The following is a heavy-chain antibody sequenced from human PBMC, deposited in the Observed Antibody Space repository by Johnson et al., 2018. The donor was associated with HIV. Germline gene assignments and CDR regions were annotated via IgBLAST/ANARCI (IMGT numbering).Heavy chain of an antibody. J-gene: IGHJ3*02. CDR1: GFTVSSNY. V-gene: IGHV3-66*01. D-gene: IGHD2-15*01. Sequence: EVQLVESGGGLVQPGGSLRLSCAASGFTVSSNYMSWVRQAPGKGLEWVSVIYSGGSTYYADSVKGRFTISRDTSKNTLYLQMNSLRAEDTAVYYCARSQVAATSEGAFDIWGQGTMVTVSS. CDR3: ARSQVAATSEGAFDI. CDR2: IYSGGST.